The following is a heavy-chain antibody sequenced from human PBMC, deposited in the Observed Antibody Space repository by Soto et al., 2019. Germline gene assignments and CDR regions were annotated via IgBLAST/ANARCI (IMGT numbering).Heavy chain of an antibody. Sequence: SETLSLTCAVSGGSISSSNWWSWVRQPPGKGLEWSGEIYHSGSTNYNPSLKSRVTISVDKSKNQFSLKLSSVTAADTAVYYCARFDTSIAALDYLGQGTLVTVSS. CDR3: ARFDTSIAALDY. V-gene: IGHV4-4*02. J-gene: IGHJ4*02. CDR1: GGSISSSNW. D-gene: IGHD6-6*01. CDR2: IYHSGST.